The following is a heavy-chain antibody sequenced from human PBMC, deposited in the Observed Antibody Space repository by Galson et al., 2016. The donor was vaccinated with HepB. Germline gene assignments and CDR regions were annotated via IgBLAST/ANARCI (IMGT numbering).Heavy chain of an antibody. CDR2: IWYDGNNK. J-gene: IGHJ6*02. D-gene: IGHD4-17*01. CDR1: GFTFSSYG. V-gene: IGHV3-33*01. Sequence: SLRLSCAASGFTFSSYGMHWVRQAPGKGLEWVAVIWYDGNNKYYADSVRGRFTISRDNSKNTLYLQMNSLRAEDTAVYYCARDNGDYAGVNKGRYYYYGMDVWGQGTTVTVSS. CDR3: ARDNGDYAGVNKGRYYYYGMDV.